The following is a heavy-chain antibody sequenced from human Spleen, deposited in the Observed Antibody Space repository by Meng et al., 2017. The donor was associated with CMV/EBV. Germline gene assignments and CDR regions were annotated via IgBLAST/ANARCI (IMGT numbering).Heavy chain of an antibody. V-gene: IGHV4-4*02. CDR3: ARAYCGGDCYSGFDY. J-gene: IGHJ4*02. CDR1: GDSISNDNW. Sequence: SGDSISNDNWWRWVRQPPGKGLEWIGEIYHGGITNYNPSFKSRVTISEDKSNNQISLKLSSVTAADTAVYYCARAYCGGDCYSGFDYWGQGTLVTVSS. CDR2: IYHGGIT. D-gene: IGHD2-21*01.